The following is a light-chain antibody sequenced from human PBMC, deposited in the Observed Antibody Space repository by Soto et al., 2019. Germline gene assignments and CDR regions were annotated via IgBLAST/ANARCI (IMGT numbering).Light chain of an antibody. Sequence: DIPMTQSPSSLSASVGDRVTITCRASQSISNYLNWYQQKPGIAPELLIYAASGLQSGVPSRFSGSGSGTDFTLTISSLQPEDFATYYCQQSFSSFRTFGQGTKVEIK. V-gene: IGKV1-39*01. CDR1: QSISNY. CDR3: QQSFSSFRT. CDR2: AAS. J-gene: IGKJ1*01.